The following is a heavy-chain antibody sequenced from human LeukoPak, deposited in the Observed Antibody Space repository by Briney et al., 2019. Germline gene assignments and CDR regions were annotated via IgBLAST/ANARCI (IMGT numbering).Heavy chain of an antibody. CDR2: ISGYNGNT. CDR3: ARPRNVRGYSYALDY. CDR1: GYTFTNYG. V-gene: IGHV1-18*01. Sequence: ASVKVSCKASGYTFTNYGISWVRQAPGQGLEWMGRISGYNGNTHYAQKNQGRVTMTTDTSTSTAYLELRSLRSDDTAMYYCARPRNVRGYSYALDYWGQGTLVTVSS. J-gene: IGHJ4*02. D-gene: IGHD5-18*01.